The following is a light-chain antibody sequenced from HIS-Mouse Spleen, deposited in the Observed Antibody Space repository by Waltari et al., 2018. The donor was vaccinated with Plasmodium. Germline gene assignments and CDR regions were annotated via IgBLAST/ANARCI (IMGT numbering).Light chain of an antibody. CDR3: CSYAGSSTFV. CDR2: EGS. J-gene: IGLJ3*02. CDR1: SSDVGRYNL. V-gene: IGLV2-23*03. Sequence: QSALTQPASVSGSPGQSITISCPGTSSDVGRYNLVSWYQQHPGKYPKLMIYEGSKRASGVSNRFSGSKSGNTASLTISGLQAEDEADYYCCSYAGSSTFVFGGGTKLTVL.